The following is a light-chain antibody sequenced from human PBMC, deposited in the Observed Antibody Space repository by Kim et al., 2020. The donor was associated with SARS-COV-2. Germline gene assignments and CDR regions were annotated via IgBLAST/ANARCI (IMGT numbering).Light chain of an antibody. J-gene: IGLJ3*02. CDR1: SLRSYC. Sequence: SSELSQDPAVSVALGQTVRITCQGDSLRSYCADWYQQKPGQAPVVVIYGKNNRPSGIPDRFSGSSSGNTASLTITGAQAEDEADYYCNSRDSSGNHWVFGGGTQLTV. CDR3: NSRDSSGNHWV. V-gene: IGLV3-19*01. CDR2: GKN.